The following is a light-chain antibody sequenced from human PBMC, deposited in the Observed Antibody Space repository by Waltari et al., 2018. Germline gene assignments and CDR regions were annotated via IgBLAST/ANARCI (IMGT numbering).Light chain of an antibody. V-gene: IGLV3-19*01. CDR2: DKN. CDR1: SLRSYY. CDR3: HSRDASGVGGT. Sequence: TQDPAVSVAIGQTVRITCQGDSLRSYYASWYRQRPGQAPILVMYDKNNRPSGVPDRFSGSSSDNTASLTITGARAEDEAYYYCHSRDASGVGGTFGGGTKLTVL. J-gene: IGLJ3*02.